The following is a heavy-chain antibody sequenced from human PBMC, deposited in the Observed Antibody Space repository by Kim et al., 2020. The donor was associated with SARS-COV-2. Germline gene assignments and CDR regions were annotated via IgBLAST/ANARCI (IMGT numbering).Heavy chain of an antibody. Sequence: GGSLRLSCAASGFTFKNYAMHWVRQPPGKGLEWVAVVSFDGKNKYNADSVKGRFTVSRDTSKHTLYLQMSSLRGEDTAVYYCARLSASHFDVWSGPKGRYDGVDVWGQGTAVTVSS. V-gene: IGHV3-30*03. D-gene: IGHD3-3*01. CDR1: GFTFKNYA. CDR3: ARLSASHFDVWSGPKGRYDGVDV. CDR2: VSFDGKNK. J-gene: IGHJ6*02.